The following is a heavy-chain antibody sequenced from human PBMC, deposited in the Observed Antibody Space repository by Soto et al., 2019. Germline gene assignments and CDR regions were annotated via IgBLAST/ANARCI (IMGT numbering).Heavy chain of an antibody. J-gene: IGHJ4*02. CDR3: ARARSMRFTLAGY. CDR1: GGSFSGYY. V-gene: IGHV4-34*01. Sequence: QVQLQQWGAGLLKPSETLSLTCAVYGGSFSGYYWSWIRQPPGKGLEWIGEINHSGSTNYNPSLKSRVTISVDTSKNQFSLKLSSVTAADTAVYYCARARSMRFTLAGYWGQGTLVTVSS. CDR2: INHSGST.